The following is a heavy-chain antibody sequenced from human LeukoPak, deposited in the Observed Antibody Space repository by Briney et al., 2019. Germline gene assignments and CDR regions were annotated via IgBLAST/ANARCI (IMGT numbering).Heavy chain of an antibody. D-gene: IGHD3-9*01. J-gene: IGHJ4*02. CDR2: ISGSGGST. CDR1: GLTFSSYG. Sequence: GGSLRLSCAASGLTFSSYGMSWVRQAPGKGLEWVSAISGSGGSTYYADSVKGRFTISRDNSKNTLYLQMNSLRAEDTAVYYCAKDLRGGRYFDWLLPVDYWGQGTLVTVSS. V-gene: IGHV3-23*01. CDR3: AKDLRGGRYFDWLLPVDY.